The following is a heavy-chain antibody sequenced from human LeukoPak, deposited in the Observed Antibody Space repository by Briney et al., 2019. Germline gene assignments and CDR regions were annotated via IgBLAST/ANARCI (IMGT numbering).Heavy chain of an antibody. J-gene: IGHJ4*02. Sequence: EPGGSLRLSCAASGFTFSSYEMNWVRQAPGKGLEWVANINQDGSAKYYVDSVKDRFTISRDNAKNSSYLQMNSLRAEDTGVYYCAREGVPGATAHHYDYWGQGSLVTVSS. CDR3: AREGVPGATAHHYDY. CDR2: INQDGSAK. D-gene: IGHD1-26*01. CDR1: GFTFSSYE. V-gene: IGHV3-7*01.